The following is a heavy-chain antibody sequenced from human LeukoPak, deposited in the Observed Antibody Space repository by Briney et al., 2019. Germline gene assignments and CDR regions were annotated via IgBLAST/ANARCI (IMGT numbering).Heavy chain of an antibody. CDR2: IYYSGST. V-gene: IGHV4-59*01. CDR3: ARDRYYDSGSYYN. Sequence: PSETLSLTCTVSGGSISSYYWNWIRQPPGKGLEWIGYIYYSGSTNYNPFLKSRVTISVDTSKNQFSLKLSSVTAADTAVYCCARDRYYDSGSYYNWGQGTLDTVSS. J-gene: IGHJ4*02. D-gene: IGHD3-10*01. CDR1: GGSISSYY.